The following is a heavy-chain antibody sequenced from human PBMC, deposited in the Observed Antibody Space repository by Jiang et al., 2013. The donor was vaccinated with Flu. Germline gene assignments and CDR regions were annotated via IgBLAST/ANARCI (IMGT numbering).Heavy chain of an antibody. V-gene: IGHV4-59*02. D-gene: IGHD2-2*01. CDR2: IYYSGSI. Sequence: GLVKPSETLSLTCTVSGGSVTSYYWSWIRQPPGKTLEWIGYIYYSGSINYNPSLKSRVTMSVDTSKNQFSLKLSSVTAADTALYYCARERTSGVFDPWGQGTLVIVSS. J-gene: IGHJ5*02. CDR1: GGSVTSYY. CDR3: ARERTSGVFDP.